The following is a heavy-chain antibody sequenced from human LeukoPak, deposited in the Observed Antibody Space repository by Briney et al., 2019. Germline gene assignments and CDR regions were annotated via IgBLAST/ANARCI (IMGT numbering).Heavy chain of an antibody. CDR1: GYSISSGYY. V-gene: IGHV4-38-2*02. J-gene: IGHJ5*02. D-gene: IGHD3-10*01. Sequence: SETLSLTCTVSGYSISSGYYWGWIRPPPGKGLEWIGSIYHSGSTYYNPSLKSRVTISIDTSKNQFSLKLSTVTAADTAVYYCARILLWFGESNRGNWFDPWGQGTLVTVSS. CDR3: ARILLWFGESNRGNWFDP. CDR2: IYHSGST.